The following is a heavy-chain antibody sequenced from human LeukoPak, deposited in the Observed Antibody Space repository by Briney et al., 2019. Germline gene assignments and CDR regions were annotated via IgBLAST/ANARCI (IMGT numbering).Heavy chain of an antibody. CDR2: MNPNSGGT. Sequence: ASVKVSCKASGYTFTGYYMHWVRQARGQGREWMGWMNPNSGGTNYSQKFQGRVTMTRDTSISTAYMELSRLRSDDTAVYYCARDLTLNWFDPWGQGTLVTVSS. J-gene: IGHJ5*02. V-gene: IGHV1-2*02. CDR3: ARDLTLNWFDP. CDR1: GYTFTGYY.